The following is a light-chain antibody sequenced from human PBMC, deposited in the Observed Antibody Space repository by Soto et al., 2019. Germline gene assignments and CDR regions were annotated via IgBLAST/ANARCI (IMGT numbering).Light chain of an antibody. V-gene: IGKV4-1*01. J-gene: IGKJ4*02. CDR2: WAT. Sequence: IVMTQSTASLTVSLGERATINCKSSQTVFTGSNNKNYLAWYQQKPGQAPKLLMYWATARESVVPDRFRGSGFGTDFTLTISSVQAEDVAVYSCHQYFTFPSFGGGTKVEI. CDR1: QTVFTGSNNKNY. CDR3: HQYFTFPS.